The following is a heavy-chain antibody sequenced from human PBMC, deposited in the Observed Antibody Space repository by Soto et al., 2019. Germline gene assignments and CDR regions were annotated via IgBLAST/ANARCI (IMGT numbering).Heavy chain of an antibody. D-gene: IGHD4-17*01. V-gene: IGHV3-66*01. CDR3: ASRRNPYGAYDY. CDR2: IYSDGST. J-gene: IGHJ4*02. Sequence: GGSLKLSCATSGFPVSSIFMSWVRQAPGKGLEWVSIIYSDGSTYYADSVKGRFTISRDNSKNTLYLQMNSLRADDTAVYYCASRRNPYGAYDYWGQGT. CDR1: GFPVSSIF.